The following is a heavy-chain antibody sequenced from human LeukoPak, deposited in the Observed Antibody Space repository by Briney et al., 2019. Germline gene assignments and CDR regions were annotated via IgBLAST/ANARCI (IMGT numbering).Heavy chain of an antibody. J-gene: IGHJ5*02. CDR1: GGSFSGYY. CDR2: INHSGST. D-gene: IGHD3-22*01. CDR3: ARGPMIVVVITIRNWFDP. V-gene: IGHV4-34*01. Sequence: PSETLSLTCAVYGGSFSGYYWSWIRQPPGKGLEWIGGINHSGSTNYNPSLKSRVTISVDTSKNQFSLKLSSVTAADTAVYYCARGPMIVVVITIRNWFDPWGQGTLVTVSS.